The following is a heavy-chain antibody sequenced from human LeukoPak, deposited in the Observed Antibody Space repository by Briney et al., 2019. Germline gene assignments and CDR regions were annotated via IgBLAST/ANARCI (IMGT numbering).Heavy chain of an antibody. Sequence: SGGSLRLSCAASGLTFSSYAMSWVRQAPGKGLEWVSAISGSGGSTYYADSVKGRFTISGDNAKNSLYLQMNNLRAEDTAVYYCAREGSGGGDYYYYMDVWGKGTTVTVSS. CDR2: ISGSGGST. V-gene: IGHV3-23*01. J-gene: IGHJ6*03. CDR1: GLTFSSYA. D-gene: IGHD3-10*01. CDR3: AREGSGGGDYYYYMDV.